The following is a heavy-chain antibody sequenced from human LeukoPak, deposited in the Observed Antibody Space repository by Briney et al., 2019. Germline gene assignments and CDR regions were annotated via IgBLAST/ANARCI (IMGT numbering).Heavy chain of an antibody. V-gene: IGHV3-74*01. CDR3: VRADYDSSGYHFDY. Sequence: GSLRLSCAASGFTFSSYWMHWVRQAPGKGLLWVSRIDADGTTTDYADSVKGRFTVSRDNAKNTVYLQMNSLRAEDTAIYYCVRADYDSSGYHFDYWGQGVLVTVSS. CDR1: GFTFSSYW. D-gene: IGHD3-22*01. J-gene: IGHJ4*02. CDR2: IDADGTTT.